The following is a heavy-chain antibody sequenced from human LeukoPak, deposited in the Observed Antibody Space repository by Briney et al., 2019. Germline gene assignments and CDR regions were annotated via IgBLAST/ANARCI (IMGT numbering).Heavy chain of an antibody. V-gene: IGHV3-23*01. CDR3: ARGYSSGNIDY. CDR1: GFTFSSYA. J-gene: IGHJ4*02. D-gene: IGHD2-15*01. Sequence: GGSLRLSCAASGFTFSSYAMSWVRQAPGKGLEWVSAISGSGTNTYYADSVKGRFTISRDNSKNSLYLQMNSLRAEDTAVYYCARGYSSGNIDYWGQGTLVTVSS. CDR2: ISGSGTNT.